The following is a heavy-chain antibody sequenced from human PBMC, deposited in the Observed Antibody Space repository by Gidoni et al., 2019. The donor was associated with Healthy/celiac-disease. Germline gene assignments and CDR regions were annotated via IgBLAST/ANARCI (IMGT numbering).Heavy chain of an antibody. CDR3: ASLPEQQLSGPDY. CDR2: ST. V-gene: IGHV4-39*01. Sequence: STYYNPSLKSRVTISVDTSKNQFSLKLSSVTAADTAVYYCASLPEQQLSGPDYWGQGTLVTVSS. J-gene: IGHJ4*02. D-gene: IGHD6-13*01.